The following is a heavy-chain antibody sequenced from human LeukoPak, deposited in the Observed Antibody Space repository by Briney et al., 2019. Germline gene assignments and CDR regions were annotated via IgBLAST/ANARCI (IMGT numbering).Heavy chain of an antibody. CDR2: IYYSGST. D-gene: IGHD3-10*01. CDR1: GGSISSSSYY. Sequence: SETLSLTCTVSGGSISSSSYYWGWIRQPPGKGLEWIGSIYYSGSTYYNPSLKSRVTISVDTSKNQFSLKLSSVTAADTAVYYCARDQVRGVIRWHYYYGMDVWGQGTTVTVSS. V-gene: IGHV4-39*02. CDR3: ARDQVRGVIRWHYYYGMDV. J-gene: IGHJ6*02.